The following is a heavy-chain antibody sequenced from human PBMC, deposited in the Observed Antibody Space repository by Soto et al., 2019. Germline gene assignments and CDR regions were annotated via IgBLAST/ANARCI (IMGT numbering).Heavy chain of an antibody. D-gene: IGHD1-26*01. CDR1: GFTFRNYR. V-gene: IGHV3-7*05. J-gene: IGHJ4*02. CDR3: AREWSRPYYLDY. Sequence: GGSLRLSCAASGFTFRNYRMSWVRQAPGKRLEWVANIKQDGSEKYYVDSVKGRFTISRDNAYNSLYLQMNSLSAEDTAVYYCAREWSRPYYLDYWGQGTLVTVSS. CDR2: IKQDGSEK.